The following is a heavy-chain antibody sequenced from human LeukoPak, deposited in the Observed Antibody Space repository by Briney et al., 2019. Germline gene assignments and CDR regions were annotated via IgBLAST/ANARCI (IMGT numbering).Heavy chain of an antibody. J-gene: IGHJ4*02. CDR3: ARVYNILTDSLHY. CDR2: ISYDGSNK. CDR1: GFTFSSYG. D-gene: IGHD3-9*01. V-gene: IGHV3-30*03. Sequence: GRSLRLSCAASGFTFSSYGMHWVRQAPGKGLEWVAVISYDGSNKYYADSVKGRFTISRDNSKNTLSLQMNSLRAEDTAVYYCARVYNILTDSLHYWGQGTQVTVSS.